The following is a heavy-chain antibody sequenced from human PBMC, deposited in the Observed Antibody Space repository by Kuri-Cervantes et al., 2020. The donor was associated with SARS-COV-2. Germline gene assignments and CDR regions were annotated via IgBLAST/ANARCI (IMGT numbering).Heavy chain of an antibody. Sequence: GGSLRLSCAASGFTFSSYAMSWVRQAPGKGLEWVAVISYDGSNKYYADSVKGRFTISRDNSKNTLYLQMNSLRAEDTAVYYCAAELVDAFDIWGQGTMVTVSS. J-gene: IGHJ3*02. CDR3: AAELVDAFDI. D-gene: IGHD3-10*01. V-gene: IGHV3-30*03. CDR2: ISYDGSNK. CDR1: GFTFSSYA.